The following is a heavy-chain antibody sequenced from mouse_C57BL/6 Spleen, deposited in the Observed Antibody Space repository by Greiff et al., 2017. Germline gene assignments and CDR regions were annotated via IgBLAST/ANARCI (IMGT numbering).Heavy chain of an antibody. D-gene: IGHD1-3*01. CDR3: ARELERRDAMDY. Sequence: QVQLQQSGAELVKPGASVKISCKASGYAFSSYWMNWVKQRPGKGLEWIGQIYPGDGDTNYNGKFKGKATLTADKSSSTAYMQLSSLTSEDSAVYFCARELERRDAMDYWGQGTSVTVAS. CDR1: GYAFSSYW. CDR2: IYPGDGDT. J-gene: IGHJ4*01. V-gene: IGHV1-80*01.